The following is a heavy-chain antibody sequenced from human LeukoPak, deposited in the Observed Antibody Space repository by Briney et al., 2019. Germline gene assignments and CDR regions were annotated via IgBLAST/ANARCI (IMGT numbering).Heavy chain of an antibody. J-gene: IGHJ4*02. CDR1: GGTFSSYA. V-gene: IGHV1-69*13. CDR2: IIPIFGTA. CDR3: ARSDGSLTGELDY. D-gene: IGHD7-27*01. Sequence: SVRVSCKASGGTFSSYAISWVRQAPGEGVEWVGGIIPIFGTANYAQKFQGRVTITADESTSTAYMELSSLRSEDTAVYYCARSDGSLTGELDYWGQGTLVTVSS.